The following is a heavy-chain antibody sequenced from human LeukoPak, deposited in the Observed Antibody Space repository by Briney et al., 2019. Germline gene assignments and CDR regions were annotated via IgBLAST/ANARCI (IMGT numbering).Heavy chain of an antibody. V-gene: IGHV1-2*02. CDR2: INPNSGGT. CDR1: GYTFTGYY. J-gene: IGHJ4*02. D-gene: IGHD4-17*01. CDR3: ARADTVSFDY. Sequence: GASVKVSCKASGYTFTGYYMHWGRHAPGQRLEWIGWINPNSGGTNYAQRFQGRVTMTRDTSISTAYMDLSRLRSDDTAVYYCARADTVSFDYWGQGTLVTVSS.